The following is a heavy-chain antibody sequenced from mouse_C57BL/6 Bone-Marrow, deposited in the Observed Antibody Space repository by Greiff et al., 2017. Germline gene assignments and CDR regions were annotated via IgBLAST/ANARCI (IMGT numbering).Heavy chain of an antibody. J-gene: IGHJ2*01. Sequence: EVQLQQPGAELVRPGASVKLSCTASGYNIKDYYMHWVKQRPEQGLEWIGRIDPEDGDTEYAPKFQGKATLTADKSSNTAYLQRSSLTAEDTAVYYCTTVFDYWGQGTTLTVSS. CDR1: GYNIKDYY. CDR3: TTVFDY. V-gene: IGHV14-1*01. CDR2: IDPEDGDT.